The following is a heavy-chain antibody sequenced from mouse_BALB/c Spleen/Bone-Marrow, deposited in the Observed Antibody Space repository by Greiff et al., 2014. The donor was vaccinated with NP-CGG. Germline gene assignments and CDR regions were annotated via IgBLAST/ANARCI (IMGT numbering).Heavy chain of an antibody. CDR1: GDSITSVY. J-gene: IGHJ3*01. D-gene: IGHD1-1*01. CDR2: ISYSGST. CDR3: ASPLITTVVAPFAY. V-gene: IGHV3-8*02. Sequence: EVQLQQSGPSLVKPSQTLSLTCSVPGDSITSVYWNWIRKFPGNKLEYMGYISYSGSTYYNPSLKSRISITRDTSKNQYYLQLNSVTTEDTATYYCASPLITTVVAPFAYWGQGTLVTVSA.